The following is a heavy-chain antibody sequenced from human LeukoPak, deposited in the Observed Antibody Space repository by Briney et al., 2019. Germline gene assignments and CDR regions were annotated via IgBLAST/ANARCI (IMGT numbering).Heavy chain of an antibody. Sequence: GGSLRLSCAASGFTSSGSTMHWVRQASGKGLEWVGRIRSKANNYATAYATSVKGRFTLSRDDSKNTAYLQMNSLKTGDTAVYYCIRGAASGSYYGFDVWGQGATVTVSS. D-gene: IGHD1-26*01. CDR2: IRSKANNYAT. CDR1: GFTSSGST. V-gene: IGHV3-73*01. J-gene: IGHJ6*02. CDR3: IRGAASGSYYGFDV.